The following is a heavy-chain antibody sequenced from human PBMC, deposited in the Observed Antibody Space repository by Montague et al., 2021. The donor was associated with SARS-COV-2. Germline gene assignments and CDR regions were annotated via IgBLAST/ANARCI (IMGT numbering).Heavy chain of an antibody. D-gene: IGHD2-15*01. CDR3: ARVISRQNNIVVVGLYYFDY. CDR2: INYSGST. Sequence: SETLSLTCTVSGGSFSSCCYYWGRIRQPPGKGLEWIGSINYSGSTYHNLSLKSRVTISVDTSKNQFSLKLSSVTAADMAVYYCARVISRQNNIVVVGLYYFDYWGQGTLVTVSS. V-gene: IGHV4-39*07. J-gene: IGHJ4*01. CDR1: GGSFSSCCYY.